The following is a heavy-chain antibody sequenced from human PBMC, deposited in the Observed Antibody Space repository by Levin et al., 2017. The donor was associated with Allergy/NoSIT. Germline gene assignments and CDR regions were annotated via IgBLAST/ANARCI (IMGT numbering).Heavy chain of an antibody. CDR2: IDWDDDK. Sequence: QTLSLTCPFSGFSLSTSGMCVSWIRQPPGKALEWLALIDWDDDKYYSTSLKTRLTISKDTSKNQVVLTMTNMDPVDTATYYCARARYYYDRDAFDIWGQGTMVTVSS. V-gene: IGHV2-70*01. D-gene: IGHD3-22*01. J-gene: IGHJ3*02. CDR1: GFSLSTSGMC. CDR3: ARARYYYDRDAFDI.